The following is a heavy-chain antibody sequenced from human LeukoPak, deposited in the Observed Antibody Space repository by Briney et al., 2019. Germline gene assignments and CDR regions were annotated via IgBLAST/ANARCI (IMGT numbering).Heavy chain of an antibody. Sequence: PSETLSLTCAVSGGSISSSNWWSWVRQPPGKGLEWIGVIYHSGSTNYNPSLKSRVTISVDKSKNQFSLKLSSVTAADTAVYYCARDRPWGSGSDYWGQGPLVTVSS. V-gene: IGHV4-4*02. CDR1: GGSISSSNW. J-gene: IGHJ4*02. CDR2: IYHSGST. CDR3: ARDRPWGSGSDY. D-gene: IGHD3-16*01.